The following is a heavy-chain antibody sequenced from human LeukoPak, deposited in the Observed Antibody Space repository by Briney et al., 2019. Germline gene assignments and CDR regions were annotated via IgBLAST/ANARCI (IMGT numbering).Heavy chain of an antibody. CDR3: ASGGRWLRNFDY. J-gene: IGHJ4*02. Sequence: SETLSLTCTVSGGSISSYYWSWIRQPPGKGLEWIGYIYYSGSTYYNPSLKSRVTISVDTSKNQFSLKLSSVTAADTAVYYCASGGRWLRNFDYWGQGTLVTVSS. CDR1: GGSISSYY. CDR2: IYYSGST. D-gene: IGHD5-24*01. V-gene: IGHV4-59*12.